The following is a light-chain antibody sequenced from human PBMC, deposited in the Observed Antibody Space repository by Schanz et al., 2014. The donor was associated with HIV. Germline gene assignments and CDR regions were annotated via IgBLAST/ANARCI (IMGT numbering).Light chain of an antibody. CDR3: SSSSTTTCV. J-gene: IGLJ3*02. Sequence: QSALTQPASVSGSPGQSITISCTGVSRAVGGHNYVSWYQQHPGRAPQLMIYDVTYRPSGVSDRFSGSKSGNTASLTISGLQAEDEADYYCSSSSTTTCVFGGGTKLTVL. V-gene: IGLV2-14*03. CDR2: DVT. CDR1: SRAVGGHNY.